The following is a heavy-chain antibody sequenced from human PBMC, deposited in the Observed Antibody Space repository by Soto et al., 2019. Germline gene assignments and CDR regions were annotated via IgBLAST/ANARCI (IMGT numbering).Heavy chain of an antibody. V-gene: IGHV3-30*18. D-gene: IGHD3-16*01. J-gene: IGHJ6*02. CDR2: ISYDGNYI. CDR3: AKGILSATIGPYAMDV. Sequence: GGSLRLSCEASGFAFSSYAMHWVRQAPGKGLEWVGVISYDGNYIYYADSVKGRFTISRDNSKNTLYVQVNSLRPEDTAVYYCAKGILSATIGPYAMDVWGQGTTVTVSS. CDR1: GFAFSSYA.